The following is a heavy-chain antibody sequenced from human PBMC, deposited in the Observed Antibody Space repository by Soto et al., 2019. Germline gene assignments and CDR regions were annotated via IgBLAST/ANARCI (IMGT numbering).Heavy chain of an antibody. CDR2: INSDGSST. D-gene: IGHD3-3*01. Sequence: GGSLRLSCAASGFTFSSYWMHWVRQAPGKGLVWVSRINSDGSSTSYADSVKGRFTISRDNAKNTLYLQMNSLRAEDTAVYYCARDLTSYYDFWSGEYYFDYWGQGTLVTVSS. CDR1: GFTFSSYW. J-gene: IGHJ4*02. CDR3: ARDLTSYYDFWSGEYYFDY. V-gene: IGHV3-74*01.